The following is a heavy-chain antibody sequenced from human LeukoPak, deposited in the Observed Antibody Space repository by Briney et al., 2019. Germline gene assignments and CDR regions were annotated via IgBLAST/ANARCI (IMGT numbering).Heavy chain of an antibody. CDR1: GYSISSGYY. CDR2: IYHSGST. D-gene: IGHD3-3*01. V-gene: IGHV4-38-2*02. J-gene: IGHJ4*02. Sequence: SETLSLTCTVSGYSISSGYYWGWIRQPPGKGLEWIGSIYHSGSTYYNPSLKSRVTISVDTSKNQFSLKLSSVTAADTAVYYCARDGYYDFWSGYYGIYYWGQGTLVTVPS. CDR3: ARDGYYDFWSGYYGIYY.